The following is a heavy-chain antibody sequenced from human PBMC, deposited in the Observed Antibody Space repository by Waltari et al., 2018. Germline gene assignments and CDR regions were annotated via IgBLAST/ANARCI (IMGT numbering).Heavy chain of an antibody. CDR2: IYYSGST. CDR1: GGSISSYY. CDR3: ARDRSLRFTNWFDP. Sequence: QVQLQESGPGLVKPSETLSLTCTVSGGSISSYYWSWIRQPPGKGLEWIGYIYYSGSTHYNPSLKSRVTISVDTSKNQFSLKLSSVTAADTAVYYCARDRSLRFTNWFDPWGQGTLVTVSS. D-gene: IGHD3-3*01. J-gene: IGHJ5*02. V-gene: IGHV4-59*01.